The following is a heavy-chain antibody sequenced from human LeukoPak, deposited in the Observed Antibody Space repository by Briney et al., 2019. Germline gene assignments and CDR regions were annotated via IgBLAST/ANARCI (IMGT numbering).Heavy chain of an antibody. V-gene: IGHV3-30*03. Sequence: GGSLRLSCAASGFTFSSYGMHWVRQAPGKGLEWVAVISYDGSNKYYADSVKGRFTISRDNSKNTLYLQMNSLRAEDTAVYYCARNADYGDSSFYYGMDVWGQGTTVTVSS. CDR3: ARNADYGDSSFYYGMDV. J-gene: IGHJ6*02. CDR1: GFTFSSYG. CDR2: ISYDGSNK. D-gene: IGHD4-17*01.